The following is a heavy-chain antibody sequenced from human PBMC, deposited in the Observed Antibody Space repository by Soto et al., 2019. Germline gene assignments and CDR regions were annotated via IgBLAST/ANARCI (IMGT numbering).Heavy chain of an antibody. CDR3: GRGRSGQIVVFY. D-gene: IGHD1-26*01. V-gene: IGHV1-2*02. CDR1: GYTFTGHY. Sequence: ASVKVSCKTSGYTFTGHYIHWVRQAPQQGPEWVGEIGPESGATRYAQKFRGKVTMTMDTSITTVYMELKNLSPDDTAVYYCGRGRSGQIVVFYWGQGTPVTVSS. J-gene: IGHJ4*02. CDR2: IGPESGAT.